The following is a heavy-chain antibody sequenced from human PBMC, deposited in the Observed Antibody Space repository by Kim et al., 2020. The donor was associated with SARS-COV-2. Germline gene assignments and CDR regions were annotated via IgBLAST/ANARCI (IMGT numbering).Heavy chain of an antibody. CDR1: GYTFTSYG. J-gene: IGHJ6*02. Sequence: ASVKVSCKASGYTFTSYGISWVRQAPGQGLEWMGWISAYNGNTNYAQKLQGRVTMTTDTSTSTAYMELRSLRSDDTAVYYCARVKSPRDRPYYYYYYGMDVWGQGTTVTVSS. V-gene: IGHV1-18*01. CDR2: ISAYNGNT. CDR3: ARVKSPRDRPYYYYYYGMDV.